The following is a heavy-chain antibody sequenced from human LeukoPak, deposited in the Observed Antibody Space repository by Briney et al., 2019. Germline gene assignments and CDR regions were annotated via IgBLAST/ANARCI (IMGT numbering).Heavy chain of an antibody. Sequence: ASVKVSCKASGYTFTSYGISWVRQAPGQGLEWIGWISAYNGNTNYAQKLQGRVTMTTDTSTSTAYMELRSLRSDDTAVYYCARDVVVLTEPKFDPWGQGTLVTVSS. CDR2: ISAYNGNT. V-gene: IGHV1-18*01. CDR3: ARDVVVLTEPKFDP. CDR1: GYTFTSYG. J-gene: IGHJ5*02. D-gene: IGHD2-2*01.